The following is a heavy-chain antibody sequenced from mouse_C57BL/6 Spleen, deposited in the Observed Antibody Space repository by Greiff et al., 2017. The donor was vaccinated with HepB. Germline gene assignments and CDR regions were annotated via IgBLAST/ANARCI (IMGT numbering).Heavy chain of an antibody. CDR1: GYTFTSYT. Sequence: VQGVESGAELARPGASVKMSCKASGYTFTSYTMHWVKQRPGQGLEWIGYINPSSGYTKYNQKFKDKATLTADKSSSTAYMQLSSLTSEDSAVYYCARRAYDDFAYWGQGTLVTVSA. V-gene: IGHV1-4*01. CDR3: ARRAYDDFAY. CDR2: INPSSGYT. D-gene: IGHD2-12*01. J-gene: IGHJ3*01.